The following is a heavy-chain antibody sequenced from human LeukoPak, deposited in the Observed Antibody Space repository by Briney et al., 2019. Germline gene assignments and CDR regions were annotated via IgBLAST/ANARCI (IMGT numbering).Heavy chain of an antibody. D-gene: IGHD3-10*01. J-gene: IGHJ6*02. Sequence: PGGSLRLSCAASGFTFSSYAMNWVRQAPGKGLDWVSAISGSGGSTYYADSVKGRFTISRDNSKNTLYLQMNSLRAEDTAVYYCAKEHMVRGVIILPGGMDVWGQGTTVTVSS. CDR2: ISGSGGST. CDR3: AKEHMVRGVIILPGGMDV. CDR1: GFTFSSYA. V-gene: IGHV3-23*01.